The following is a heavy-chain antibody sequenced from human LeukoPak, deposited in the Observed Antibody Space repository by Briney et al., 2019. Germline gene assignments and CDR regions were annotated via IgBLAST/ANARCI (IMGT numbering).Heavy chain of an antibody. CDR3: ARVFTIFGVVITYNWFDP. Sequence: ASVKVSCKASGGTFSSYAISWVRQAPGQGLEWMGGIIPIFGTANYAQKFQGRVTITADESTSTAYMELSSLRSEDTAVYYCARVFTIFGVVITYNWFDPWGQGTLVTVSS. V-gene: IGHV1-69*13. J-gene: IGHJ5*02. CDR2: IIPIFGTA. CDR1: GGTFSSYA. D-gene: IGHD3-3*01.